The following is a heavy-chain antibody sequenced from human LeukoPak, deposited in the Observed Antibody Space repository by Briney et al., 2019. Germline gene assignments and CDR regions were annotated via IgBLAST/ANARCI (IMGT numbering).Heavy chain of an antibody. D-gene: IGHD6-19*01. CDR2: ISAYNGNT. Sequence: ASVKVSCKASGYTFSSYGISWVRQAPGQGLEWMGWISAYNGNTNYAQKLQGRVTMTTDTSTSTAYMELRSLRSDDTAVYYCAKQYSSGWYWFDPWGQGTLVTVSS. CDR1: GYTFSSYG. CDR3: AKQYSSGWYWFDP. J-gene: IGHJ5*02. V-gene: IGHV1-18*01.